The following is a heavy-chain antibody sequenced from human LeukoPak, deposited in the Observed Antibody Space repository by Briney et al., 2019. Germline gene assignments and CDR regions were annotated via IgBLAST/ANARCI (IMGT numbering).Heavy chain of an antibody. CDR3: ATASRGSYYYYYMDV. Sequence: GASVKVSCKASGGTFSSYAISWVRQAPGQGLEWMGGIIPIFGTANYAQKFQGRVTITTYESTSTAYMELSSLRSEDTAVYYCATASRGSYYYYYMDVWGKGTTVTVSS. CDR1: GGTFSSYA. D-gene: IGHD3-16*01. V-gene: IGHV1-69*05. J-gene: IGHJ6*03. CDR2: IIPIFGTA.